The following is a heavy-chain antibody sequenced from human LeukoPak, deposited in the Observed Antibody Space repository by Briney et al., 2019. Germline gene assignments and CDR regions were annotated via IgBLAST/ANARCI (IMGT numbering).Heavy chain of an antibody. CDR1: GGSISSSSYY. J-gene: IGHJ4*02. CDR2: IHYSGST. CDR3: ARFSSYYGFWSGYYGDYFDY. V-gene: IGHV4-39*01. D-gene: IGHD3-3*01. Sequence: SETQSLPCTVSGGSISSSSYYWGWIRQPPGKVLEWIGSIHYSGSTYYDPSLKSHVTISLNRSKNQFSLKLSSVTDADTAVYYWARFSSYYGFWSGYYGDYFDYWGQGTLVTVSS.